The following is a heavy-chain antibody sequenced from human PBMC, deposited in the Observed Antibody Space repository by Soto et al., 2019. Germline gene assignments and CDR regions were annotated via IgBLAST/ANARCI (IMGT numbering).Heavy chain of an antibody. D-gene: IGHD6-19*01. V-gene: IGHV4-59*01. J-gene: IGHJ4*02. CDR2: IYYSGST. CDR1: GGSISSYY. Sequence: SETLSLTCTVSGGSISSYYWSWIRQPPGKGLEWIGYIYYSGSTNYNPSLKSRVTISVDTSKNQFSLKLSSVTAADTAVYYCARVEGDGCNYYFYYLGRRTLLTVSS. CDR3: ARVEGDGCNYYFYY.